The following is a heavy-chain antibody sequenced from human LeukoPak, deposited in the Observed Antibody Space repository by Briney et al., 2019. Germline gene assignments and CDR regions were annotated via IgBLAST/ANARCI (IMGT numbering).Heavy chain of an antibody. CDR3: AKGGGAYFGSVNFLGPNNWFVP. D-gene: IGHD3-10*01. J-gene: IGHJ5*02. CDR2: ISFDGTNQ. CDR1: GFAFSTYA. V-gene: IGHV3-30-3*01. Sequence: GGSLTLSCQPSGFAFSTYALHWARQAPGKWLEWVTAISFDGTNQYYADSVRGRFIISSDNSRGSLFLQMNSLRHEDTAVYYCAKGGGAYFGSVNFLGPNNWFVPWGQGTLVTVSS.